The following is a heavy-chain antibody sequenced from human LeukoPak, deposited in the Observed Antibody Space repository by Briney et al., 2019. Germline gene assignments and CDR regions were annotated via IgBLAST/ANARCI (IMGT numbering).Heavy chain of an antibody. CDR2: IYHSGST. Sequence: PSETLSLTCAVSGYSISSGYYWGWIRQPPGKGLEWIGSIYHSGSTYYIPSLKSRVTISVDTSKNQFSLKLSSVTAADTAVYYCASQIIAVAGTIDYWGQGTLVTVSS. CDR1: GYSISSGYY. D-gene: IGHD6-19*01. CDR3: ASQIIAVAGTIDY. J-gene: IGHJ4*02. V-gene: IGHV4-38-2*01.